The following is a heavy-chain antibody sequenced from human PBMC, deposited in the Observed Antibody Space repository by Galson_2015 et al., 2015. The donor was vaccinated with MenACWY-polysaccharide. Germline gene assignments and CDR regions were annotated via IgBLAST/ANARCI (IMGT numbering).Heavy chain of an antibody. D-gene: IGHD2-15*01. J-gene: IGHJ5*02. Sequence: IGYVYDGGSTYYNPSLTSRVTISVDTSKNQFFLKLSSVIDADTAVYYCARAPRGYCSGNSCFGWFDPWSQGTLVTVSS. CDR3: ARAPRGYCSGNSCFGWFDP. V-gene: IGHV4-31*02. CDR2: VYDGGST.